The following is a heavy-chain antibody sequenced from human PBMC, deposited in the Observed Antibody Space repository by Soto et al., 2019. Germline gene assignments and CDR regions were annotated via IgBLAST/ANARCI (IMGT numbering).Heavy chain of an antibody. Sequence: ASVKVSCKASGSTFSSYAISLLRQAPGQGLEWMGGIIPIFGTANYAQKFQGRVTITADESTSTAYMELSSLRSEDTAVYYCARVVGGHRAFDYWGQGTLVTVSS. CDR2: IIPIFGTA. V-gene: IGHV1-69*13. CDR1: GSTFSSYA. J-gene: IGHJ4*02. D-gene: IGHD2-15*01. CDR3: ARVVGGHRAFDY.